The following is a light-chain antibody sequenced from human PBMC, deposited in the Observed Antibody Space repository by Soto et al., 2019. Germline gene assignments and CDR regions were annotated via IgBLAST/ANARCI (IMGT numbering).Light chain of an antibody. J-gene: IGKJ2*01. Sequence: EIVMTQSPATLSVSPGERATLSCRASQSISTELAWYQQKPGQPPRLLIYSASTRATGVPARFTGSGSGSEFTLTIRGLQSEDFAVYYCHQGHNWPLTFGQGTRLEI. V-gene: IGKV3-15*01. CDR1: QSISTE. CDR2: SAS. CDR3: HQGHNWPLT.